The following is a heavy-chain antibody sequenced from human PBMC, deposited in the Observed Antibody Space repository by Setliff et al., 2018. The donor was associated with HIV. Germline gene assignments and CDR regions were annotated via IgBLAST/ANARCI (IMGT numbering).Heavy chain of an antibody. CDR2: VDPEDGET. CDR3: ATMAENNYDFWSAYYRWFDP. J-gene: IGHJ5*02. Sequence: EASVKVSCKASGYTFTDYYIHWVQQAPGKGLEWMGRVDPEDGETRIAEKFQGRVTLTAETSKDTAYMELSSLRYEDTAVYYCATMAENNYDFWSAYYRWFDPWGQGTLVTVSS. CDR1: GYTFTDYY. V-gene: IGHV1-69-2*01. D-gene: IGHD3-3*01.